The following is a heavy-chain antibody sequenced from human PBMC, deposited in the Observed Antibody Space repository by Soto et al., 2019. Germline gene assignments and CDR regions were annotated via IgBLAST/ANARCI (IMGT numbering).Heavy chain of an antibody. D-gene: IGHD3-10*01. J-gene: IGHJ4*02. CDR2: INPNSGGT. CDR1: GYTFTGYY. CDR3: ACLYYYGSGSYYKFDY. Sequence: RASVKVSCKASGYTFTGYYMHWVRQAPGQGLEWMGWINPNSGGTNYAQKFQGRVTMTRDTSISTAYMELSRLRSDDTAVYYCACLYYYGSGSYYKFDYWGQGTLVTVSS. V-gene: IGHV1-2*02.